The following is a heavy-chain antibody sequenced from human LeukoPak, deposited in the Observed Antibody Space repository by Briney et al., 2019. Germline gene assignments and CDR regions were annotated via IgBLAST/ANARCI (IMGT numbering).Heavy chain of an antibody. V-gene: IGHV1-69*01. CDR1: GGTFSSYA. CDR2: IIPIFGTA. D-gene: IGHD3-22*01. Sequence: SVKVSCKASGGTFSSYAISWVRQAPGQGLEWMGGIIPIFGTANYAQKFQGRVTITADESTSTAYMELSSLRSEDTAVYYCARPYYHSSGYYLDAFDIWGQGTMVTVSS. J-gene: IGHJ3*02. CDR3: ARPYYHSSGYYLDAFDI.